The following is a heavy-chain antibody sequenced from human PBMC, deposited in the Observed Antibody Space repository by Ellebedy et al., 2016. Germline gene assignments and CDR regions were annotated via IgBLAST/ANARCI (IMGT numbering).Heavy chain of an antibody. D-gene: IGHD6-13*01. J-gene: IGHJ2*01. CDR3: ARVDSGGAAAGTGYWYFAL. V-gene: IGHV3-21*01. Sequence: GESLKISXEASGFTFINYGMNWVRQAPGKGLEWVASISSSSGYIFYADSVKGRFTISRDNAKNSAFLEMNSLRAEDTAVYYCARVDSGGAAAGTGYWYFALWGRGTLVTVSS. CDR1: GFTFINYG. CDR2: ISSSSGYI.